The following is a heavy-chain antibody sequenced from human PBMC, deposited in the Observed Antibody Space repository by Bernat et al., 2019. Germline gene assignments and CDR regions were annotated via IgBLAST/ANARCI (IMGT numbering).Heavy chain of an antibody. CDR2: IWYDGSNK. CDR3: ARDTSRFFGELLRYYYYYYGMDV. J-gene: IGHJ6*02. V-gene: IGHV3-33*01. Sequence: QVQLVESGGGVVQPGRSLRLSCAASGFTFSSYGMHWVRQAPGKGLEWVAVIWYDGSNKYYADSVKGRFTISRDNSKNTLYLQMNSLRAEDTAVYYCARDTSRFFGELLRYYYYYYGMDVWGQGTTVTVSS. D-gene: IGHD1-26*01. CDR1: GFTFSSYG.